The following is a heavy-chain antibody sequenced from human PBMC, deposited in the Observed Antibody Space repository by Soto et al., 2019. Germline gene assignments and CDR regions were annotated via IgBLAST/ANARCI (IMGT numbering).Heavy chain of an antibody. V-gene: IGHV4-30-2*01. CDR1: DGSISSGGYS. CDR3: ARIPSP. CDR2: IYHSGST. J-gene: IGHJ5*02. D-gene: IGHD2-21*01. Sequence: QLQLPESGSGLVKPSQTLSLTCAVSDGSISSGGYSWSWIRQPPGKGLEWIGYIYHSGSTYYNPSLKSRVTISVDRSKNQFSLKLSSVTAADTAVYYCARIPSPWGQGTLVTVSS.